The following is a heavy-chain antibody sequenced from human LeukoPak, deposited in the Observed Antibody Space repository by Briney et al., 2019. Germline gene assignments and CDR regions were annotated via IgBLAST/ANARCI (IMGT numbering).Heavy chain of an antibody. V-gene: IGHV4-59*01. D-gene: IGHD7-27*01. CDR3: AREASGVRDV. CDR2: IYYSGST. CDR1: GDSISGFY. Sequence: SETLSLTCTVMGDSISGFYWSWTRQPPGKGLEWIGYIYYSGSTNYNPSLQSRVTISVDTSKNQFSLKLSSVTAADTAVYYCAREASGVRDVWGQGTTVTVSS. J-gene: IGHJ6*02.